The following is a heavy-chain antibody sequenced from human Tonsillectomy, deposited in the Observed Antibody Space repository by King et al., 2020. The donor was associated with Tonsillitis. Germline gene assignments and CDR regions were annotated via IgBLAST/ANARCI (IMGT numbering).Heavy chain of an antibody. CDR1: GFTFSTFP. V-gene: IGHV3-30*07. Sequence: VQLVESGGGVVQPGRSLRLSCAASGFTFSTFPMHWVRQAPGKGLEWVAFISYDGANNYHADSVKGRFTIPRDNSKNMLYLQMNSLRPEDTAVYYCARATYGNGRYVKPFDYWGQGALITVSS. CDR3: ARATYGNGRYVKPFDY. CDR2: ISYDGANN. J-gene: IGHJ4*02. D-gene: IGHD6-19*01.